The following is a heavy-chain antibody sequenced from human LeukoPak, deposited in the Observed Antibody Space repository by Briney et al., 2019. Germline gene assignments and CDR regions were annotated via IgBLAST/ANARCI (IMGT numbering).Heavy chain of an antibody. Sequence: GGSLRLSCAASGFTFSDSYMSWIRRAAGKGLEWISYISSTSSHTNYADSVKGRFTISRDNAKRSLYLQMNSLRAEDTAVYYCARGSARWFDPWGQGTLVTVSS. CDR2: ISSTSSHT. V-gene: IGHV3-11*05. CDR1: GFTFSDSY. CDR3: ARGSARWFDP. J-gene: IGHJ5*02.